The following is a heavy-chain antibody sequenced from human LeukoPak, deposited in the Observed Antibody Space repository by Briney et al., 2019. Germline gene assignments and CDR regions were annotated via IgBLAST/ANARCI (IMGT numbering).Heavy chain of an antibody. CDR1: GFTFTSYA. V-gene: IGHV3-30*18. Sequence: GGSLRLSCVASGFTFTSYAMSWVRQAPGKGLEWVAVISYDGSNKYYADSVKGRFTISRDNSKNTLYLQMNSLRAEDTAVYYCAKDGLDYWGQGTLVTVSS. CDR3: AKDGLDY. D-gene: IGHD3/OR15-3a*01. J-gene: IGHJ4*02. CDR2: ISYDGSNK.